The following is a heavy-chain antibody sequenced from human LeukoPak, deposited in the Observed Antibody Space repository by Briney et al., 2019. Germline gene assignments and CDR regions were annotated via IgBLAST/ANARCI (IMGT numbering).Heavy chain of an antibody. D-gene: IGHD5-18*01. CDR1: AGSISISSYY. J-gene: IGHJ5*02. V-gene: IGHV4-39*01. Sequence: SQSLSLTCTLSAGSISISSYYCGWIRQPRGRGLEWFGSIYYSGSTYYNPSLKSRVTISVDTSKNQFYLKLSCVSAADTAVYYCARHTAGWFDTWGQGTLVTVSS. CDR3: ARHTAGWFDT. CDR2: IYYSGST.